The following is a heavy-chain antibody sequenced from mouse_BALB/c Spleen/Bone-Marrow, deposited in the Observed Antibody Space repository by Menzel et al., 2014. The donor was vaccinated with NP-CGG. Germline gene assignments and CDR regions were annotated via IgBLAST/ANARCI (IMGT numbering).Heavy chain of an antibody. CDR2: MWGDGST. Sequence: QVQLQQSGPGLVAPSQSLSITCTVSGFSLTGYGVSWVRQPPGKGLEWLGMMWGDGSTDYNSALKSRLSITKDNSKSQVFLKMSSLQTDNTDRYYCARDSCLTTGALDYWGQGTSVTVSS. D-gene: IGHD1-1*01. CDR1: GFSLTGYG. CDR3: ARDSCLTTGALDY. J-gene: IGHJ4*01. V-gene: IGHV2-6-7*01.